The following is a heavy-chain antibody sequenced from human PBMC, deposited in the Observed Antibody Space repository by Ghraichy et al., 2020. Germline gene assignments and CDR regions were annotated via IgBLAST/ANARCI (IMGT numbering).Heavy chain of an antibody. CDR2: ISNDGVNT. Sequence: LSLTCEASGFTFNTYAMSWVRLTLGKGLEWVSTISNDGVNTYYADSAKGRFSISRDDSKNTLYLQMNSLRADDTAVYYCAKAGEYSHGRFDCWGQGSLVAVSS. J-gene: IGHJ4*02. V-gene: IGHV3-23*01. CDR1: GFTFNTYA. D-gene: IGHD5-18*01. CDR3: AKAGEYSHGRFDC.